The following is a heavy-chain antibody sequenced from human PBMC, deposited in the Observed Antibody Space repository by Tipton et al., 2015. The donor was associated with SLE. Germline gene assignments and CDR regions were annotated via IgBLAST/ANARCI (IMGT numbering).Heavy chain of an antibody. CDR3: ARERGRGSSYYYCMDV. CDR2: IYYSGST. D-gene: IGHD3-16*01. Sequence: TLSLTCTVSVGPISSYSWSWFRQPPGKGLEWIGYIYYSGSTNYNPSLKSRVTISVDTSKNQFSLKLSSVTAADTAVYYCARERGRGSSYYYCMDVWGKGTTVTVSS. V-gene: IGHV4-59*12. CDR1: VGPISSYS. J-gene: IGHJ6*03.